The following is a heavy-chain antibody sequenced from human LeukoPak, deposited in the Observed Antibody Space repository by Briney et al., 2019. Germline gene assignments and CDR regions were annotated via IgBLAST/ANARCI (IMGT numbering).Heavy chain of an antibody. Sequence: GGSLRLSCAASGFTFSTYWMSWVRQAPGKGLEWVANIKQDGSEKFYVDSVKGRFTISRDKAKNSVFLQMNSLRAEDTAVYYCARDWGSWSGVGCQQRFDYLGQGALVTVSS. V-gene: IGHV3-7*03. CDR3: ARDWGSWSGVGCQQRFDY. CDR1: GFTFSTYW. CDR2: IKQDGSEK. J-gene: IGHJ4*02. D-gene: IGHD2-15*01.